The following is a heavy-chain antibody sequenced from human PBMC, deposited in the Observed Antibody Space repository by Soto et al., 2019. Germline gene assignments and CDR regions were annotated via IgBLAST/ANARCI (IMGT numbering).Heavy chain of an antibody. CDR2: IWYDGSNK. V-gene: IGHV3-33*01. Sequence: QVQLVESGGGVVQPGRSLRLSCAASGFTFSSYGMPWVRQAPGKGLEWVAAIWYDGSNKYYADSVKGRFTVSRDHSKNPLHVQIISVRAEDTGVCYGARDRSETVGRSTGYNSPMEVWGPGTPGTVFS. CDR1: GFTFSSYG. D-gene: IGHD1-1*01. CDR3: ARDRSETVGRSTGYNSPMEV. J-gene: IGHJ6*02.